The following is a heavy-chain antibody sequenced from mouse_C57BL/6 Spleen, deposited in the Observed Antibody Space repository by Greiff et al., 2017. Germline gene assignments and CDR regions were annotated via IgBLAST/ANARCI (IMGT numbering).Heavy chain of an antibody. D-gene: IGHD2-3*01. V-gene: IGHV5-17*01. CDR3: ARDYDGYYWYFDV. Sequence: EVKVEESGGGLVKPGGSLKLSCAASGFTFSDYGMHWVRQAPEKGLEWVAYISSGSSTIYYADTVKGRFTISRDNAKNTLFLQMTSLRSEDTAMYYCARDYDGYYWYFDVWGTGTTVTVSS. CDR2: ISSGSSTI. J-gene: IGHJ1*03. CDR1: GFTFSDYG.